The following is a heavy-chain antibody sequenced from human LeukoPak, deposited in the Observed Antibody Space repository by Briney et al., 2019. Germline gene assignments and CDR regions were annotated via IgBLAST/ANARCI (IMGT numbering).Heavy chain of an antibody. Sequence: PGGSLRLSCAASGFTFSTYDIHWVRQAPGKGLEWVSSISSSGTSIYYADSVRGRFTISRDNAKDSLYLQMNSLRAEDTAVYYCAKVKATGGGAFDIWGQGATVTVSS. CDR2: ISSSGTSI. CDR1: GFTFSTYD. V-gene: IGHV3-21*01. J-gene: IGHJ3*02. CDR3: AKVKATGGGAFDI. D-gene: IGHD1-14*01.